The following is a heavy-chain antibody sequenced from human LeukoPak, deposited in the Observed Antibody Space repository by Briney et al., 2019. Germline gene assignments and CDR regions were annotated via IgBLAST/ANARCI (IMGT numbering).Heavy chain of an antibody. CDR2: ISAYNGNT. J-gene: IGHJ5*02. CDR1: GYTFTSYG. V-gene: IGHV1-18*01. D-gene: IGHD4-17*01. Sequence: ASVKVSCKASGYTFTSYGISWVRQAPGQGLEWMGWISAYNGNTNYAQKLQGRVTMTTDTSTSTAYMELRSLRSDDTAVYYCARCPLGVTNELPNWFDPWGQGTLVTVSS. CDR3: ARCPLGVTNELPNWFDP.